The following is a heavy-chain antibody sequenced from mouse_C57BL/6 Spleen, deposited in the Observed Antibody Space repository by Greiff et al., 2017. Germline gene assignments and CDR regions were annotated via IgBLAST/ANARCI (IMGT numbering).Heavy chain of an antibody. J-gene: IGHJ3*01. Sequence: EVKLMESEGGLVQPGSSMKLSCTASGFTFSDYYMAWVRQVPEKGLEWVANINYDGSSTYYLDSLKSRFIISRDNAKNILYLQMSSLKSEDTATYYCARVNDLAWFAYWGQGTLVTVSA. CDR3: ARVNDLAWFAY. V-gene: IGHV5-16*01. CDR1: GFTFSDYY. CDR2: INYDGSST.